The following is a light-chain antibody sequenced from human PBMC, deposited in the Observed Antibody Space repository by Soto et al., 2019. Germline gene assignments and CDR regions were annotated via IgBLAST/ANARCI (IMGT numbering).Light chain of an antibody. CDR3: QQYGTVPWT. J-gene: IGKJ1*01. CDR1: QSVDSSF. CDR2: AAS. V-gene: IGKV3-20*01. Sequence: ENVLTQSPGTLSLTPGERATLSFIASQSVDSSFLGWYQQKPGQSPRLLIYAASSRASGIPDRFSGSGSGTDFTLSINGLDPEDLAVYYCQQYGTVPWTFGQGTKVDIK.